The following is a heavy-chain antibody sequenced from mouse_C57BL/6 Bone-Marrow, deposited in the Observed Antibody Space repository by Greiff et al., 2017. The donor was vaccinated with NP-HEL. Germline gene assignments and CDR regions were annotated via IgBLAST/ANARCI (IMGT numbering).Heavy chain of an antibody. D-gene: IGHD1-1*01. Sequence: QVQLQQSGAELMKPGASVKLSCKASGYTFTSYWMHWVKQRPGQGLEWIGMIHPNSGSTNYNEKFKSKATLTVDKSSSTAYMQLSSLTSEDSAVYYCARPPHYYGSSYGFAYWGQGTLVTVSA. CDR3: ARPPHYYGSSYGFAY. CDR1: GYTFTSYW. J-gene: IGHJ3*01. CDR2: IHPNSGST. V-gene: IGHV1-64*01.